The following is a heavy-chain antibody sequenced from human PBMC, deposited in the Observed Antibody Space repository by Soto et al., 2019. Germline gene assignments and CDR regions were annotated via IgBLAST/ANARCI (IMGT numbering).Heavy chain of an antibody. D-gene: IGHD4-17*01. Sequence: GGSQRLSWTASGLKFIIYALHWVRKEQGKGLEWVAVISFDGTKKYYSDSVKGRFTISRDNLKNTLYLQMNNLRVEDAALYFCAREDDYGYRYINYGLDVWGQGTTVTVSS. J-gene: IGHJ6*02. CDR1: GLKFIIYA. CDR3: AREDDYGYRYINYGLDV. CDR2: ISFDGTKK. V-gene: IGHV3-30-3*01.